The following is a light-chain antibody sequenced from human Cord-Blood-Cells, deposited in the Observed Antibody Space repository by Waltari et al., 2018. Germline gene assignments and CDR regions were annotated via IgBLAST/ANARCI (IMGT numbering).Light chain of an antibody. CDR1: SSDVGRYNL. V-gene: IGLV2-23*01. J-gene: IGLJ3*02. Sequence: QSALTQPASVSGSPGQSITISCTGTSSDVGRYNLISWYQQHPGKAPKLMNYEGSKRPSGVSNRFSGSKSGNTASLTISGLQTEDEADYYCCSYAGSSTWVFGGGTKLTVL. CDR2: EGS. CDR3: CSYAGSSTWV.